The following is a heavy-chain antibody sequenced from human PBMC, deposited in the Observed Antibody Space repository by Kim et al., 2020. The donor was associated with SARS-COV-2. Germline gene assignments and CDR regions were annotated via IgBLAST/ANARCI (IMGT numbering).Heavy chain of an antibody. CDR3: AGSVAGTLLGDY. V-gene: IGHV4-39*01. D-gene: IGHD6-19*01. Sequence: SETLSLTCTVSGGSISSSSYYWGWIRQPPGKGLEWIGSIYYSGSTYYNPSLKSRVTISVDTSKNQFSLKLSSVTAADTAVYYCAGSVAGTLLGDYWGQGTLVTVSS. CDR1: GGSISSSSYY. CDR2: IYYSGST. J-gene: IGHJ4*02.